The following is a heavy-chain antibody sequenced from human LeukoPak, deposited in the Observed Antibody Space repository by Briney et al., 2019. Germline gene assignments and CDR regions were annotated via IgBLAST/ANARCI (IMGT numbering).Heavy chain of an antibody. CDR2: IRGRDFRT. Sequence: PGGFLRLSCAASGFTLNNYVMSWVRQAPGKGLEWVSAIRGRDFRTYYADSVKGRFTISSDSAKNTLYLEMSGLRAEDTAMYFCAKGEAAAAGGFDYWGQGALVTVSS. CDR1: GFTLNNYV. V-gene: IGHV3-23*01. D-gene: IGHD6-13*01. J-gene: IGHJ4*02. CDR3: AKGEAAAAGGFDY.